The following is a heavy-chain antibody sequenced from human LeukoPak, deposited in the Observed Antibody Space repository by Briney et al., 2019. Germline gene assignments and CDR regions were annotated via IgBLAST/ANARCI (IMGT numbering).Heavy chain of an antibody. Sequence: SVTVSCKASGGTFSSYTISWVRPAPGQGLEWMGGIIPIFGTANYAQKFQGRVTITADESTTTAYIELSSLTSEDTAMYYCARYHSDSSGPFDSWGQGTRVTVSS. CDR2: IIPIFGTA. V-gene: IGHV1-69*13. CDR3: ARYHSDSSGPFDS. CDR1: GGTFSSYT. D-gene: IGHD3-22*01. J-gene: IGHJ5*01.